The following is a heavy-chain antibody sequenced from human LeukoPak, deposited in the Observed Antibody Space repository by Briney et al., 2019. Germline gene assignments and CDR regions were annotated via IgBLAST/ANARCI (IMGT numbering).Heavy chain of an antibody. CDR2: IIPIFGTA. CDR3: ASGGDYGDLPFDY. J-gene: IGHJ4*02. D-gene: IGHD4-17*01. Sequence: ASVKVSCKASGGTFSSYAISWVRQAPGQGLEWMGGIIPIFGTANYAQKFQGRVTITADESTSTAYMELSSLRSEDTAVYYCASGGDYGDLPFDYWGQGTLVTVSS. V-gene: IGHV1-69*13. CDR1: GGTFSSYA.